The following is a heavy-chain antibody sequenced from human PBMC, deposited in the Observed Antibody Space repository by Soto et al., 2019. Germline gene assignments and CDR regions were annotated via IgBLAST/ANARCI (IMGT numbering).Heavy chain of an antibody. CDR3: AKTGEQHAVLDY. V-gene: IGHV3-23*01. Sequence: EVQLLESGGDLVQPGGSLRLSCAASAFTFSSYAMSWVRQAPGKGLEWVSTISGGGGSAYYAASVEGRFTISRDNSKNTLFLQLNSLRAEDTAVYYCAKTGEQHAVLDYWGQGTLVTVSS. D-gene: IGHD3-16*01. J-gene: IGHJ4*02. CDR1: AFTFSSYA. CDR2: ISGGGGSA.